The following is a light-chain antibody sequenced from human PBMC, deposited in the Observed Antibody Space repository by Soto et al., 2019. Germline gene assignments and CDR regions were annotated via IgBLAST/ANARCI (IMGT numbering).Light chain of an antibody. V-gene: IGKV3-20*01. Sequence: EIVLTQSPGTLSLSPGEGATLSCRASQSVRSSYLAWYQQKPGQAPRLVIYGASTRAAGTPDRFRGSGSGTDFTLSISRLEPEDFAVYYCQQYGTSPTTCGQGTKLEIK. J-gene: IGKJ2*01. CDR1: QSVRSSY. CDR2: GAS. CDR3: QQYGTSPTT.